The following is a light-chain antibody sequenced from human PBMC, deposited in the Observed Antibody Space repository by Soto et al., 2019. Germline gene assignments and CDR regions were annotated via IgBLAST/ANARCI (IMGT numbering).Light chain of an antibody. CDR1: QSVSSN. Sequence: EIVMTQSPATLSVSPGERATLSCRASQSVSSNLAWYQQKPGQAPRLLIYGASTRATGIPARSSGSGSGTEFTLPISSLQSEDFAFYYCQQYNNWPFTFGPGPNVDIK. CDR3: QQYNNWPFT. J-gene: IGKJ3*01. CDR2: GAS. V-gene: IGKV3-15*01.